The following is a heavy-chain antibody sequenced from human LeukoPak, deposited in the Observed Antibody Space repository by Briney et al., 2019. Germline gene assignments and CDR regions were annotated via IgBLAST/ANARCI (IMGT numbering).Heavy chain of an antibody. V-gene: IGHV4-59*08. Sequence: NPSETLSLTCTVSGASISSYYWSWIRQSPGKGLEWIGYIFYSGNTNYNPSLKSRVTISVDTSKNQFSLKLSSVTAADTAVYYCARLGVRGVIIDYWGQGTLVTVSS. CDR1: GASISSYY. CDR2: IFYSGNT. J-gene: IGHJ4*02. D-gene: IGHD3-10*01. CDR3: ARLGVRGVIIDY.